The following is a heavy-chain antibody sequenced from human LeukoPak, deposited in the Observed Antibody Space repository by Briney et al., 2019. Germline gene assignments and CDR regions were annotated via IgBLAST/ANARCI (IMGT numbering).Heavy chain of an antibody. CDR3: ARDWAYCSSTSCYRRYYYGMDV. D-gene: IGHD2-2*02. CDR1: GYTFTGYY. J-gene: IGHJ6*02. Sequence: ASVKVSCKASGYTFTGYYMHWVRQAPGQGLEWMGWINPNSGGTNYAQKFQGRVTMTRDTSISTAYMELSRLRSDDTAVYYCARDWAYCSSTSCYRRYYYGMDVWGQGTTVTVSS. V-gene: IGHV1-2*02. CDR2: INPNSGGT.